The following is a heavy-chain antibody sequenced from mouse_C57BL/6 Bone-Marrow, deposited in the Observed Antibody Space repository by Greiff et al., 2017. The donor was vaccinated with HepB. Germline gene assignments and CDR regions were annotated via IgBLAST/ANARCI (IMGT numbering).Heavy chain of an antibody. CDR1: GFTFSDYG. V-gene: IGHV5-17*01. Sequence: EVKLVESGGGLVKPGGSLKLSCAASGFTFSDYGMHWVRQAPEKGLEWVAYISSGSSTIYYADTVKGRFTISRDNAKNTLFLQMTSLRSEDTAMYYCARAGPYWYFDVWGTGTTVTVSS. CDR3: ARAGPYWYFDV. D-gene: IGHD4-1*01. CDR2: ISSGSSTI. J-gene: IGHJ1*03.